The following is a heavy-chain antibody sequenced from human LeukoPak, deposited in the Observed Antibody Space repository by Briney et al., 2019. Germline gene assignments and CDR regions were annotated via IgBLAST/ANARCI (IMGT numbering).Heavy chain of an antibody. J-gene: IGHJ4*02. D-gene: IGHD3-3*01. Sequence: GGSLRLSCRASRFSFSDYDMHWVRQAPGKGLEWVAVISYDGSRKYYGDSVKGRFTISRDNSKNTLYLQMNSLRAEDTAVYYCAKGGITIFGVPDYWGQGTLVTVSS. CDR3: AKGGITIFGVPDY. CDR1: RFSFSDYD. V-gene: IGHV3-30*18. CDR2: ISYDGSRK.